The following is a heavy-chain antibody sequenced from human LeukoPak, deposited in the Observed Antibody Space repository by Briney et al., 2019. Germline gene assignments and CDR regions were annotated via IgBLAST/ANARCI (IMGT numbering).Heavy chain of an antibody. CDR2: ISGSGGST. J-gene: IGHJ4*02. V-gene: IGHV3-23*01. CDR1: GFTFSSSA. D-gene: IGHD2-2*01. Sequence: GGSLRLSCAASGFTFSSSAMSWVRQAPGKGLEWVSAISGSGGSTYYADSVKGRFTISRDNSKNTLYLQMNSLRAEDTAVYYCAKVQRPVVVVPAAIIDYWGQGTLVTVSS. CDR3: AKVQRPVVVVPAAIIDY.